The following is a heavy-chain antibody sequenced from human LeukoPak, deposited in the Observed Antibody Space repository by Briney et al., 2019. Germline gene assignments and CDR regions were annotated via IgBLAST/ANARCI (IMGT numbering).Heavy chain of an antibody. CDR2: INPSGGST. V-gene: IGHV1-46*01. Sequence: AGGSLRLSCAASGYTFTSYYMHWVRQAPGQGLEWMGIINPSGGSTSYAQKFQGRVTMTRDMSTSTDYMELSSLRSEDTAVYYCARDNSVGDTAWWFDPWGQGTLVTVSS. J-gene: IGHJ5*02. CDR3: ARDNSVGDTAWWFDP. CDR1: GYTFTSYY. D-gene: IGHD1-26*01.